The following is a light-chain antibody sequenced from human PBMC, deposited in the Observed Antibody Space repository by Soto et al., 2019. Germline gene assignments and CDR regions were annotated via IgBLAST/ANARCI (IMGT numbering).Light chain of an antibody. CDR3: QQGYSFPLLT. CDR1: QGTSNW. J-gene: IGKJ4*01. Sequence: DIQMTQSPSSVSASVGDRVTITCRASQGTSNWVAWYQQKPGKAPKLLIYSASSLQSGVPSRFSGSGFGTVFTLTILSLLPEEFATNFWQQGYSFPLLTYGGGTKVELK. CDR2: SAS. V-gene: IGKV1-12*01.